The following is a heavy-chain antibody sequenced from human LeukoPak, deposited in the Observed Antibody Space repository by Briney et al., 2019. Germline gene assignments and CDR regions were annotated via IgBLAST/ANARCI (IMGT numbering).Heavy chain of an antibody. D-gene: IGHD3-3*01. J-gene: IGHJ4*02. Sequence: GGSLRLSCAASGFTFSSYAMSWIRQAPGKGLEWVSYISSSGSTIYYADSVKGRFTISRDNAKNSLYLQMNSLRAEDTAVYYCARDHLYYDFWSGLESGGVDYWGQGTLVTVSS. CDR3: ARDHLYYDFWSGLESGGVDY. V-gene: IGHV3-11*01. CDR1: GFTFSSYA. CDR2: ISSSGSTI.